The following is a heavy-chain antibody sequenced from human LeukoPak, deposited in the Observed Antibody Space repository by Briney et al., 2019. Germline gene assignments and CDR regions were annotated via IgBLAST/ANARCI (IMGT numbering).Heavy chain of an antibody. CDR3: ARARSWSDVWFDP. D-gene: IGHD2-8*02. V-gene: IGHV1-46*01. CDR2: INPSGGRT. Sequence: ASVKVSCKASGYTFTSYYIHWVRQAPGQGLEWMGLINPSGGRTNYAQKFQGRITITADKSTSTAYMGLSSLRSEDTAVYYCARARSWSDVWFDPWGQGTLVTVSS. CDR1: GYTFTSYY. J-gene: IGHJ5*02.